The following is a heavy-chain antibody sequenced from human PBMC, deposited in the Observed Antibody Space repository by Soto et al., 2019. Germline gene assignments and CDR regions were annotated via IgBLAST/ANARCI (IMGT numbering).Heavy chain of an antibody. CDR1: GGSISSGGYS. V-gene: IGHV4-30-2*01. CDR3: ARGSVGARFDY. Sequence: PSETLSLTCAVSGGSISSGGYSWSWIRQPPGKGLEWIGYIYHSGSTYYNPSLKSRVTISVDRSKNQFSLKLSSVTAADTAVYYCARGSVGARFDYWGQGTLVTV. CDR2: IYHSGST. J-gene: IGHJ4*02. D-gene: IGHD1-26*01.